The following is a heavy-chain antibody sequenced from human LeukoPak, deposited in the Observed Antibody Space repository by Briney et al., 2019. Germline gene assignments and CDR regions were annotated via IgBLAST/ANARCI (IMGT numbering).Heavy chain of an antibody. CDR2: ISAYNGNT. Sequence: ASVKVSCKASGYTFTSYGISWVRQAPGQGLEWMGWISAYNGNTNYAQKPQGRVTMTTDTSTSTAYMELRSLRSDDTAVYYCAREEDGYNYNAFDIWGQGTMVTVSS. CDR1: GYTFTSYG. V-gene: IGHV1-18*01. D-gene: IGHD5-24*01. CDR3: AREEDGYNYNAFDI. J-gene: IGHJ3*02.